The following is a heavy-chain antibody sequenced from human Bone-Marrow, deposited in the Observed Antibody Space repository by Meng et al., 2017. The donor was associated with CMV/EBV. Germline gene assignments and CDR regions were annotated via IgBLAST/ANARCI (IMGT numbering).Heavy chain of an antibody. CDR2: ISYDGSNK. V-gene: IGHV3-30-3*01. J-gene: IGHJ6*02. Sequence: GGSLRLSCAASGFTFSSYAMHWVRQAPGKGLEWVAVISYDGSNKYYADSVKGRFTISRDNSKNTLYLQMNSLRAEDTAVYYCARDHQTWITVVVVAAWYYYGMDVWGQGTTVTVSS. CDR3: ARDHQTWITVVVVAAWYYYGMDV. D-gene: IGHD2-15*01. CDR1: GFTFSSYA.